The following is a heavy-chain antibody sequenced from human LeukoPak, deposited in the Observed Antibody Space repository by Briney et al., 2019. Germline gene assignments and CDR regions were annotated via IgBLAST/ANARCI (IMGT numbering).Heavy chain of an antibody. J-gene: IGHJ4*02. CDR1: GYTFTSYD. V-gene: IGHV1-8*03. CDR3: AITGIAVAGKDY. CDR2: MNPNSGNT. D-gene: IGHD6-19*01. Sequence: ASVKVSCKASGYTFTSYDINWVRQATGQGLEWMGWMNPNSGNTGYAQKFQGRVTITRSTSISTAYMELSSLRSEDTAVYYCAITGIAVAGKDYWGQGTLVTVSS.